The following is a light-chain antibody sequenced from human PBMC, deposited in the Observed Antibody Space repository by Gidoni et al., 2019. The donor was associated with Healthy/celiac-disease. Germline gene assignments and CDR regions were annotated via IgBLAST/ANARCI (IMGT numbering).Light chain of an antibody. CDR1: QSVSSN. Sequence: EIVITQSPATLSVSPGERATLSCRASQSVSSNLAWYQQKPSQAPRLLVYGASTRATGIPARFSGSGSGTEFTLTLSSLQSEDFAVYYCQQYNNWRTFXPXTKVDIK. CDR3: QQYNNWRT. J-gene: IGKJ3*01. CDR2: GAS. V-gene: IGKV3-15*01.